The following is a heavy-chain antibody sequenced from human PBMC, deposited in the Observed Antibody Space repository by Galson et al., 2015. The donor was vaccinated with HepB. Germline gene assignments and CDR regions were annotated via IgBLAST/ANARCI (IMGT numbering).Heavy chain of an antibody. J-gene: IGHJ4*02. D-gene: IGHD6-13*01. CDR1: GFTFSSYA. Sequence: SLRLSCAASGFTFSSYAMHWVRQAPGKGLEWVAVISYDGSNKYYADSVKGRFTISRDNSKNTLYLQMNSLRAEDTAVYYCARERIAAAALDYWGQGTLVTVSS. CDR2: ISYDGSNK. CDR3: ARERIAAAALDY. V-gene: IGHV3-30*04.